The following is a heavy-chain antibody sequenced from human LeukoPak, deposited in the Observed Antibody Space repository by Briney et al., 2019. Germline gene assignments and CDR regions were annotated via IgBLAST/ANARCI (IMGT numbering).Heavy chain of an antibody. Sequence: GGSLRLSCAASGTPFSSYAMSWVRKAPGKGLEWVSAIRGSGGSTYYADSLKGRLTISRENSKNTLYLKMNRLRGEETAVYYCAKDSRYYYDSSGYYYHGYFDLWGRGTLVTVSS. J-gene: IGHJ2*01. V-gene: IGHV3-23*01. D-gene: IGHD3-22*01. CDR3: AKDSRYYYDSSGYYYHGYFDL. CDR2: IRGSGGST. CDR1: GTPFSSYA.